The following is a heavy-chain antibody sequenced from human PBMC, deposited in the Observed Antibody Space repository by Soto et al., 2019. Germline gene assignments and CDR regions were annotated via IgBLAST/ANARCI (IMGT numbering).Heavy chain of an antibody. CDR3: PTDSYSTTLVVRLDY. D-gene: IGHD3-22*01. Sequence: EVQLVESGGGLVKPGGSLRLSCAASGFTFSNAWINWVRQAPGKGLEWVGRIKSKTNGGTTDYAAPVKGRFAISRDDSNNLVYMQMNSLKIEDTALYYCPTDSYSTTLVVRLDYWCHGTLVAASS. CDR1: GFTFSNAW. CDR2: IKSKTNGGTT. V-gene: IGHV3-15*07. J-gene: IGHJ4*01.